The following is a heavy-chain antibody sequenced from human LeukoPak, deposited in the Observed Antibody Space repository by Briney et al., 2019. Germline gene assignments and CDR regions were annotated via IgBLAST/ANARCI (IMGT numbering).Heavy chain of an antibody. Sequence: GGSLRLSCVASGFTFSRYGMHWVRQAPGKGLEWVSAISGSGGSTYYADSVKGRSTISRGNSKNTLYLQMNSLRAEDTAVYYCAKERDYDSSGYYFDYWGQGTLVTVSS. CDR1: GFTFSRYG. J-gene: IGHJ4*02. CDR3: AKERDYDSSGYYFDY. D-gene: IGHD3-22*01. CDR2: ISGSGGST. V-gene: IGHV3-23*01.